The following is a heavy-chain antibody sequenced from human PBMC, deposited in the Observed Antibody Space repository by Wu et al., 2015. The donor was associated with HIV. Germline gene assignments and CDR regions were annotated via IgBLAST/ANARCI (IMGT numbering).Heavy chain of an antibody. CDR3: AANVIAARSTPYQFDY. CDR1: GYTFTGHY. V-gene: IGHV1-2*02. D-gene: IGHD6-6*01. CDR2: INPNTGTT. Sequence: QVQLVQSGAEVKKPGASVKVSCKASGYTFTGHYLHWVRQAPGQGLEWMGWINPNTGTTDYAQKFQGRVTMTRDTSITTAYMDLSRLGSDDTAVYYCAANVIAARSTPYQFDYWGQGTLVTVSS. J-gene: IGHJ4*02.